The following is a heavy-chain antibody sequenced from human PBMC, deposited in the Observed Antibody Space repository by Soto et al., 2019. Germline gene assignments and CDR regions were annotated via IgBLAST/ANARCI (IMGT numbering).Heavy chain of an antibody. CDR1: GGSISSSNW. V-gene: IGHV4-4*02. Sequence: LSLTCAVSGGSISSSNWWSWVRQPPGKGLEWIGEIYHSGSTNYNPSLKSRVTISVDKSKNQFSLKLSSVTAADTAVYYCASRLKTQVSSSSLDYWGQGTLVTVSS. CDR2: IYHSGST. J-gene: IGHJ4*02. CDR3: ASRLKTQVSSSSLDY. D-gene: IGHD6-6*01.